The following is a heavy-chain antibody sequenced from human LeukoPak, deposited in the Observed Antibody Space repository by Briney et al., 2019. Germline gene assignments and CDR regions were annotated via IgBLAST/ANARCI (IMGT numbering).Heavy chain of an antibody. V-gene: IGHV3-7*01. CDR2: IKQDGSEK. D-gene: IGHD3-16*01. Sequence: PGRSLRLSCAASGFTFSSYWMSWVRQAPGKGLEWVANIKQDGSEKYYVDSVKGRFTISRDNAKNSLYLQMNSLRAEDTAVYYCARGTIGGYYYYMDVWGKGTTVTVSS. CDR1: GFTFSSYW. CDR3: ARGTIGGYYYYMDV. J-gene: IGHJ6*03.